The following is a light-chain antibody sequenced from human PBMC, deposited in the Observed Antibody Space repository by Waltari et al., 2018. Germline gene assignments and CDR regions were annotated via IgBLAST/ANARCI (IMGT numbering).Light chain of an antibody. CDR1: QTISNY. CDR3: QQSYSAPFT. J-gene: IGKJ3*01. CDR2: AAS. V-gene: IGKV1-39*01. Sequence: DIQMTQSPSSLSASVGDRVTITCRASQTISNYLNWYQQKPGKAPKLLIYAASNLQSGVPSRISGSGSETDFTLTISSLQPEDFATYYCQQSYSAPFTFSPGTKVDIK.